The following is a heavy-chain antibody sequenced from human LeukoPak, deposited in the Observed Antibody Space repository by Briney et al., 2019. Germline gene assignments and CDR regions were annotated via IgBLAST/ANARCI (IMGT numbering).Heavy chain of an antibody. J-gene: IGHJ4*02. V-gene: IGHV1-58*02. CDR3: AALLGYCSGGSCYGAFDY. CDR1: GFTFTSSA. Sequence: SAKVSCKASGFTFTSSAMQWVRQARGQRLEWIGWIVVGSGNTNYAQKFQERVTITRDMSTSTAYMELSSLRSEDTAVYYCAALLGYCSGGSCYGAFDYWGQGTLVTVSS. CDR2: IVVGSGNT. D-gene: IGHD2-15*01.